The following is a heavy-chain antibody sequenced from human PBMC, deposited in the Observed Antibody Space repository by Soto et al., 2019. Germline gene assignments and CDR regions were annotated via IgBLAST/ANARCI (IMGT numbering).Heavy chain of an antibody. CDR2: ISGNGGST. V-gene: IGHV3-23*01. CDR1: GFTFDTYA. CDR3: AKXADYYNPGYYFDS. Sequence: EVQLLESGGGLGQPGGSLRLSCAASGFTFDTYAMSWVRQAPGKGLEWLLAISGNGGSTYYADSVKGRFTISRDNSKNTLYLQMNSLRVEDTAVYYCAKXADYYNPGYYFDSWGQGTLVTVSS. J-gene: IGHJ4*02. D-gene: IGHD3-22*01.